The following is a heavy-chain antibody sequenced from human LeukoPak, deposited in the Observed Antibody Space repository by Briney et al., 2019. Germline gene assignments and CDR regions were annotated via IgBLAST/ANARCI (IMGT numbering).Heavy chain of an antibody. CDR1: GFTFSSYS. J-gene: IGHJ3*02. D-gene: IGHD3-22*01. Sequence: PGGSLRLSCAASGFTFSSYSMNWVRQAPGKGLEWVSSISSSSSYIYYADSVKGRFTISRDNAKNSLYLQMNSLRAEDTAVYYCARDTYYYDSSGYYHGAFDIWGQGTMVTVSS. V-gene: IGHV3-21*01. CDR3: ARDTYYYDSSGYYHGAFDI. CDR2: ISSSSSYI.